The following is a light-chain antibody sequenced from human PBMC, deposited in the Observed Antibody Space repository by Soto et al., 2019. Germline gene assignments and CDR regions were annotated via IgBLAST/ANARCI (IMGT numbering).Light chain of an antibody. CDR3: SSFASSATLV. CDR2: EVS. V-gene: IGLV2-18*02. Sequence: QSARTQPPSVSGSPGQSVTISCTGTSSDIGYHNRVSWYQQPPGTAPKLMIYEVSTRYSGVPDRFSGSKSGNTASLTISGLQAEDEADYYCSSFASSATLVFGGGTQLTVL. CDR1: SSDIGYHNR. J-gene: IGLJ3*02.